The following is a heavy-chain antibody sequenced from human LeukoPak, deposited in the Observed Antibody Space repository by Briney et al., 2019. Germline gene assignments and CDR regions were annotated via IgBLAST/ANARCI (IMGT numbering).Heavy chain of an antibody. Sequence: GGSLRLSCAASGFTFSSYAMSWVRQAPGKGLEWVSAISGSGGSTYYADSVKGRFTITRDNSKNTLYLQMNSLRAEDTAVYYCAKSPYSGSYYGVRYNWFDPWGQGTLVTVSS. CDR2: ISGSGGST. V-gene: IGHV3-23*01. CDR3: AKSPYSGSYYGVRYNWFDP. D-gene: IGHD1-26*01. CDR1: GFTFSSYA. J-gene: IGHJ5*02.